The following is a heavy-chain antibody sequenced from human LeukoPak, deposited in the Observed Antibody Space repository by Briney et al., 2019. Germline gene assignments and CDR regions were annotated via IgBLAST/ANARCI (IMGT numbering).Heavy chain of an antibody. D-gene: IGHD5-18*01. Sequence: ASVKVSCKASGYTFTRYFMHWVRQAPGQGLEWMGIINPSGGSTTYAQKFQGRVTMTRDMSPSTAYMELRSLRSDDTAVYYCARDEPQLYGPGYSYGYYYWGQGTLVTVSS. CDR1: GYTFTRYF. CDR2: INPSGGST. J-gene: IGHJ4*02. V-gene: IGHV1-46*01. CDR3: ARDEPQLYGPGYSYGYYY.